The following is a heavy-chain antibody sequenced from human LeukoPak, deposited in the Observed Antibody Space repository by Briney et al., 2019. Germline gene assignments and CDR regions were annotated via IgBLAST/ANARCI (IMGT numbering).Heavy chain of an antibody. J-gene: IGHJ5*02. Sequence: PSETLSLTCTVSGGSISSSSYYWGWIRQPPGKGLEWIGSIYYSGSTYYNPSLKSRVTISIDTSKNQFSLKLSSVTAADTAVYYCARQASYNNGRMHWFDPWGQGTLVTVSS. CDR1: GGSISSSSYY. D-gene: IGHD1-1*01. CDR3: ARQASYNNGRMHWFDP. V-gene: IGHV4-39*01. CDR2: IYYSGST.